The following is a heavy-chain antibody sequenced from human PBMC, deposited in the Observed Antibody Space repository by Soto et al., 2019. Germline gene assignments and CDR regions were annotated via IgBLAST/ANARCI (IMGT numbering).Heavy chain of an antibody. CDR2: IYYSGST. CDR1: DGSVSSGSYY. J-gene: IGHJ4*02. D-gene: IGHD4-4*01. Sequence: SETLSLTCTVSDGSVSSGSYYWNWIRQPPGKGLEWIGFIYYSGSTHYNPSLKSRVTISVDTSKNQFSLNLSSVTAADTAVYYCARVADYSLVDYWGQGTLVTVSS. CDR3: ARVADYSLVDY. V-gene: IGHV4-61*01.